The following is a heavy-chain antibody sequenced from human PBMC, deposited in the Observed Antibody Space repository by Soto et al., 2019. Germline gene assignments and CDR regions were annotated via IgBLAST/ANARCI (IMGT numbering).Heavy chain of an antibody. Sequence: GASVKVSCKASGYTFTSYGISWVRQAPGQGLEWMGWISAYNGNTNYAQKLQGRVTMTTDTSTSTAYMELRSLRSDDTAVYYCAGKVGNWNYNWFDPWGQGTLVTVSS. CDR1: GYTFTSYG. V-gene: IGHV1-18*01. D-gene: IGHD1-7*01. CDR3: AGKVGNWNYNWFDP. J-gene: IGHJ5*02. CDR2: ISAYNGNT.